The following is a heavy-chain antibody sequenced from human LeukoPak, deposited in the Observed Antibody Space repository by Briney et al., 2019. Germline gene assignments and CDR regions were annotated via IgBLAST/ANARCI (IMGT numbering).Heavy chain of an antibody. J-gene: IGHJ4*02. CDR2: INPNSGGT. CDR3: ARGDHYDVLTGFQTPSHLSDY. Sequence: ASVKVSCKASGYTFTAYYVHWVRQAPGQGLEWMGWINPNSGGTNYAQKFQGRVTMTRDTSISTVYMELSSLRSDDTAVYYCARGDHYDVLTGFQTPSHLSDYWGQGTLVTVSS. V-gene: IGHV1-2*02. CDR1: GYTFTAYY. D-gene: IGHD3-9*01.